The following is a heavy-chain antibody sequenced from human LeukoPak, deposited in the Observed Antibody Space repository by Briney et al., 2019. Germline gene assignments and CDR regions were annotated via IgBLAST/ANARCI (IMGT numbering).Heavy chain of an antibody. Sequence: GGSLRLSCAASGFTFSNAWMSWVRQAPGKGLEWVGRIKSKTDGGTTDYAAPVKGRFTISRDDSKNTLYLQRNSLKTEDTAVYYCTTDRWLQSRRFDYWGQGTLVTVSS. CDR1: GFTFSNAW. D-gene: IGHD5-24*01. CDR2: IKSKTDGGTT. CDR3: TTDRWLQSRRFDY. V-gene: IGHV3-15*01. J-gene: IGHJ4*02.